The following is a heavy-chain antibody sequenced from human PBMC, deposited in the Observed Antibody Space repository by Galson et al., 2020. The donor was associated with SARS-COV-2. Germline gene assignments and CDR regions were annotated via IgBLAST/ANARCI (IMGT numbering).Heavy chain of an antibody. CDR2: FTHTGST. CDR1: GGSFSEYH. D-gene: IGHD3-22*01. Sequence: SETLSLTCAVYGGSFSEYHWNWIRQPPGKGLEWIGEFTHTGSTNYNPSLRSRVTMSVDTSKNHFSLNLSSVTAADTAIYYCARGKRGGYYFDSGHKYYYYMDVWGNGTTVIVSS. J-gene: IGHJ6*03. CDR3: ARGKRGGYYFDSGHKYYYYMDV. V-gene: IGHV4-34*01.